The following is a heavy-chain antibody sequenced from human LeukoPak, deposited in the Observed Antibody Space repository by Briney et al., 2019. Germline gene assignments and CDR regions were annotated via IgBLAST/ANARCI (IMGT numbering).Heavy chain of an antibody. Sequence: SVTVSCKATGCIFSRYYMHWVRQAPGQGVEGMGVINDSGGSTIYAQKFQGRVTMTSDTSTSTVYMELSSLTSEDTAVYYCARGRDAGGDNWGQGTLVTVSS. CDR3: ARGRDAGGDN. J-gene: IGHJ4*02. V-gene: IGHV1-46*01. CDR2: INDSGGST. D-gene: IGHD3-16*01. CDR1: GCIFSRYY.